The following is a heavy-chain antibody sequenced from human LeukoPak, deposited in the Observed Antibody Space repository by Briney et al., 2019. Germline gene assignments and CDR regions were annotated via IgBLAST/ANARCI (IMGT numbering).Heavy chain of an antibody. CDR3: ARVGRGTGSSWVY. V-gene: IGHV1-8*01. CDR2: MNPNSGNT. J-gene: IGHJ4*02. D-gene: IGHD6-13*01. Sequence: ASVKVSCKASGYTFTGYDINWVRQATGQGLEWMGWMNPNSGNTGYAQKFQGRVTMTRNTSISTAYMELSSLRSEDTAVYYRARVGRGTGSSWVYWDQGTLVTVSS. CDR1: GYTFTGYD.